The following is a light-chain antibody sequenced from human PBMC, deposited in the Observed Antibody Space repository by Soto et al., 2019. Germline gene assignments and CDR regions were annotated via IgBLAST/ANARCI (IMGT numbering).Light chain of an antibody. CDR1: ENISRH. V-gene: IGKV1-39*01. CDR3: QQTYTTLSIT. CDR2: AAS. J-gene: IGKJ5*01. Sequence: DIQMPQSPSSLSGSVGDRVTITCRASENISRHLNWYQQKPGKAPKLLIYAASSLQNGVPSRFRGGGSGTDLTLTISNLQPEDFATYYCQQTYTTLSITFGQGTRLESK.